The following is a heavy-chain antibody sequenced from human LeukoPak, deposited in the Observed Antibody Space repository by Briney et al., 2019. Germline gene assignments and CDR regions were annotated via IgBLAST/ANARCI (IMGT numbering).Heavy chain of an antibody. CDR1: GFTFSTYW. J-gene: IGHJ4*02. V-gene: IGHV3-7*01. CDR2: IKGDESAR. Sequence: GGSLRLSCAASGFTFSTYWMAWVRQAPGKGLEWVANIKGDESARHQADSVRGRFTISRDNARNSVYLQMSSLRGEDTAVYYCARDVGGSLDYWGQGTLVTVSS. D-gene: IGHD1-26*01. CDR3: ARDVGGSLDY.